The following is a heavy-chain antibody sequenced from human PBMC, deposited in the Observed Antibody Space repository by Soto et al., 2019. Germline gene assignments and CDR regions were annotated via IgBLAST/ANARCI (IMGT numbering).Heavy chain of an antibody. J-gene: IGHJ4*02. CDR3: EKNNLIGSATIDY. D-gene: IGHD3-10*01. CDR1: GFTFSNYP. CDR2: ISASGGST. V-gene: IGHV3-23*01. Sequence: EVQLLESGGGLVQGGESLRLSCPASGFTFSNYPMSWVRQVPGKGLEWVSSISASGGSTYYADSVRGRFTISRDNSKNTLYLQMNILRAEDTAVYYCEKNNLIGSATIDYWGQGTLVTVSS.